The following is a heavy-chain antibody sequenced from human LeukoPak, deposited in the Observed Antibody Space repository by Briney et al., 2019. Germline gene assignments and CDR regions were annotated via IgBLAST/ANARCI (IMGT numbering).Heavy chain of an antibody. J-gene: IGHJ4*02. CDR3: ARLLRYFDWRTRVFDY. Sequence: GGSLRLSCAASGFTFSSYVMHWVRQAPGKGLGWVAIISYDGSNEYYADSVKGRFTISRDNSKNTLYLQMNSLRAADTAVYYCARLLRYFDWRTRVFDYWGQGTLVTVSS. CDR1: GFTFSSYV. D-gene: IGHD3-9*01. CDR2: ISYDGSNE. V-gene: IGHV3-30*04.